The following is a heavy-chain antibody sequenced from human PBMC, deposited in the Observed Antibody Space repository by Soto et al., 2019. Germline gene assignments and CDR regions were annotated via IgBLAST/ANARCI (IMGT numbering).Heavy chain of an antibody. CDR1: GGTFSSYA. J-gene: IGHJ6*02. CDR2: IIPIFGTA. CDR3: ARGLLLWFGATTYYYYGRDV. Sequence: QVQLVQSGAEVKKPGSSVKVSCKASGGTFSSYAISWVRQAPGQGLEWMGGIIPIFGTANYAQKFQGRVTITADESTSTAYMELSSLRSEDTAVYYCARGLLLWFGATTYYYYGRDVWGQGTTVTVSS. V-gene: IGHV1-69*12. D-gene: IGHD3-10*01.